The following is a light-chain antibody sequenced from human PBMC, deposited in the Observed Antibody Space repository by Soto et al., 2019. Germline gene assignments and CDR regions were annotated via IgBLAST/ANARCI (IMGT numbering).Light chain of an antibody. CDR1: PGISSY. Sequence: AIRMTQSPSSLSASTGDRVTITCRASPGISSYLAWYQQKPGKAPKLLIYAASTLQRGVPTRFSGIGSVTDFTLNISCLQSEDFATYYLQKYYSYLGFTVGPGTKVDIK. J-gene: IGKJ3*01. V-gene: IGKV1-8*01. CDR2: AAS. CDR3: QKYYSYLGFT.